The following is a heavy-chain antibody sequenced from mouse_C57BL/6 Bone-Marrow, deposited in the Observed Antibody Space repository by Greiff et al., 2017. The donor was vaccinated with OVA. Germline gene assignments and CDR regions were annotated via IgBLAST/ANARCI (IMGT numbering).Heavy chain of an antibody. Sequence: VQLQQPGAELVKPGASVKVSCKASGYTFTSYWMHWVKQRPGQGLEWIGGIYPSDGDTNYNQKFKGKATLTVDTSSSTAYMQLSSLTSEDSAVYYCAIGRGPLDYWGQGTTLTVSS. CDR3: AIGRGPLDY. V-gene: IGHV1-74*01. J-gene: IGHJ2*01. CDR2: IYPSDGDT. CDR1: GYTFTSYW. D-gene: IGHD3-3*01.